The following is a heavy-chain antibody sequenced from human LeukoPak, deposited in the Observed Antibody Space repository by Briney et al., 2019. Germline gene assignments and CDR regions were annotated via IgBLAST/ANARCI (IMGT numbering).Heavy chain of an antibody. Sequence: GGSLRLSCAASGFTFSSYAMSWVRQAQGKGLEWVSAISGSGGSTYYADSVKGRFTISRDNSKNTLYLQMNSLRAEDTAVYYCAKDPGAFTAMVRFDYWGQGTLVTVSS. CDR2: ISGSGGST. J-gene: IGHJ4*02. D-gene: IGHD5-18*01. CDR1: GFTFSSYA. CDR3: AKDPGAFTAMVRFDY. V-gene: IGHV3-23*01.